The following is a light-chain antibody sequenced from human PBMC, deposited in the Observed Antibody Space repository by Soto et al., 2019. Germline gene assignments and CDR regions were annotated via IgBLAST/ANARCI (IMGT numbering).Light chain of an antibody. Sequence: QSVLTQPPSASGTPGQRVTISCSGSSSNIGSEYVVWYQHLPGTAPKLLIYGNSNRPSGVPDRFSGSKSGTSASLAINGLQAEDEAHYYFQSYDNSLSGSWVFGGGTKLTVL. V-gene: IGLV1-47*02. CDR1: SSNIGSEYV. CDR2: GNS. CDR3: QSYDNSLSGSWV. J-gene: IGLJ3*02.